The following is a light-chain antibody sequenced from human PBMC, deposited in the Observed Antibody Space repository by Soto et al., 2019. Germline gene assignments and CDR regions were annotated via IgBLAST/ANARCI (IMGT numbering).Light chain of an antibody. Sequence: ESVFTQSPATLSLSPGERATLSCRASQSVDNYLAWYQQKPGQAHRLLIYDVSNRATGTPDRFSGSGSGTDFTLSISSLEPEDLAVYYCQQRSNRPRFTFGPGNKLDI. CDR3: QQRSNRPRFT. CDR1: QSVDNY. J-gene: IGKJ3*01. CDR2: DVS. V-gene: IGKV3-11*01.